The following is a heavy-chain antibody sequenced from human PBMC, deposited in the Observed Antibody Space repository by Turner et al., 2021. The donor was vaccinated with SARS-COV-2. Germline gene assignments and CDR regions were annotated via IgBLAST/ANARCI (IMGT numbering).Heavy chain of an antibody. V-gene: IGHV4-31*03. CDR3: ARLAAWGAFDI. D-gene: IGHD6-25*01. CDR2: IYYNGST. J-gene: IGHJ3*02. Sequence: QVQLQESGPGLVKPSQTLSLTCTFSGCSISSGGYYWSWIRQHPGEGLEWIGYIYYNGSTYYNPALKSRVTISVDTSKNQFSLKLSSVTAADTAVYYCARLAAWGAFDIWGQGTMVTISS. CDR1: GCSISSGGYY.